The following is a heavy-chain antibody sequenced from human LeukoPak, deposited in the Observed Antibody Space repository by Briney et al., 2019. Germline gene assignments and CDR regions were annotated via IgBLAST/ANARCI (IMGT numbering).Heavy chain of an antibody. J-gene: IGHJ4*02. Sequence: GGSLRLSCAASGFTFSSYWMSWVRQAPGKGLEWVANIKQDGSEKYYVDSVKGRFTISRDNAKNSLYLQMNSLRAEDTAVYYCARDHPNYDILTGYPTLLIDYWGQGTLVTVSS. CDR3: ARDHPNYDILTGYPTLLIDY. D-gene: IGHD3-9*01. V-gene: IGHV3-7*01. CDR2: IKQDGSEK. CDR1: GFTFSSYW.